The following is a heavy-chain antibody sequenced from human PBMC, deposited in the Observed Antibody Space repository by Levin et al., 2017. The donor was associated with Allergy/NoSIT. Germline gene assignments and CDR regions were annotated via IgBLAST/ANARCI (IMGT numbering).Heavy chain of an antibody. J-gene: IGHJ5*02. CDR2: ISYDGSNQ. D-gene: IGHD6-13*01. CDR1: GFTFSSYG. Sequence: PGESLKISCAASGFTFSSYGMHWVRQAPGKGLEWVAVISYDGSNQYYTGSVKGRFTISRDNSGNTLYLQMNSLRIEDTAVYHCARDASGPDSSTSTRRFDPWGQGTLVTVSS. V-gene: IGHV3-30*03. CDR3: ARDASGPDSSTSTRRFDP.